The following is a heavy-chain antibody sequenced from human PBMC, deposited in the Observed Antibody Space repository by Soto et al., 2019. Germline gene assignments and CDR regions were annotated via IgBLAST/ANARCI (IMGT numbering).Heavy chain of an antibody. CDR1: GYSFTDAW. Sequence: EVKLVESGGDLVKPGGSLRLSCAASGYSFTDAWMNWVRQAPGKGLEWVGRIKSFADGGTTEYAAPVKGRFSISREDSTLTVFLQMNSLQTEDTAVYYCTRRPKAADIGVDSLDFWGRGTLVTVSA. CDR3: TRRPKAADIGVDSLDF. V-gene: IGHV3-15*07. J-gene: IGHJ4*02. D-gene: IGHD3-9*01. CDR2: IKSFADGGTT.